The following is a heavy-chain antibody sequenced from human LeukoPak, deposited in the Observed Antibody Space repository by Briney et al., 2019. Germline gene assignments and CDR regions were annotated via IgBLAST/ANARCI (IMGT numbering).Heavy chain of an antibody. D-gene: IGHD4-23*01. CDR2: IYSSGSK. CDR3: ARESHGGNTEVFDY. V-gene: IGHV3-66*01. J-gene: IGHJ4*02. Sequence: ESLSLSCAASGVTVSINYMSWVRHPQAPGRGWVLLIYSSGSKYYADPVKGRFNISRDNSKNTLYLQMNSLRADDTAVYYCARESHGGNTEVFDYWGQGTLVTVSS. CDR1: GVTVSINY.